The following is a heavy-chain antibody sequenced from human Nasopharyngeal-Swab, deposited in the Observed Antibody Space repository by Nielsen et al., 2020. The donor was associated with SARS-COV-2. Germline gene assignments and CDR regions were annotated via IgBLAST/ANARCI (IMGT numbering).Heavy chain of an antibody. V-gene: IGHV4-4*02. D-gene: IGHD3-22*01. CDR1: GGSISSSNW. J-gene: IGHJ4*02. CDR3: ARVSGGYYDSSGYYYFDY. Sequence: SETLSLTCAVSGGSISSSNWWSWVRQPPGKGLEWIGEIYHSGSTNYNPSLKSRVTISVDKSKNQSSLKLSSVTAADTAVYYCARVSGGYYDSSGYYYFDYWGQGTLVTVSS. CDR2: IYHSGST.